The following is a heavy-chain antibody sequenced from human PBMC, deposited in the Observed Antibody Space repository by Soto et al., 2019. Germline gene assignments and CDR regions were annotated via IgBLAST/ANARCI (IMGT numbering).Heavy chain of an antibody. D-gene: IGHD3-10*01. J-gene: IGHJ3*02. CDR3: ARDFGVLLWFGERTEGGAFDI. CDR2: IYYSGST. V-gene: IGHV4-31*03. CDR1: GGSISSGGYY. Sequence: SETLSLTCTVSGGSISSGGYYWSWIRQHPGKGLEWIGYIYYSGSTYYNPSLKSRVTISVDTSKNQFSLKLSSVTAADTAVYYCARDFGVLLWFGERTEGGAFDIWGQGTMVTVSS.